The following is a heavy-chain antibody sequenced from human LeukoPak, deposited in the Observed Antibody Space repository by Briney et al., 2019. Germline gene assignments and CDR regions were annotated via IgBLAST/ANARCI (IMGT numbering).Heavy chain of an antibody. V-gene: IGHV5-51*01. CDR1: VYRFTSYW. CDR3: ARHGSSSWPVDY. J-gene: IGHJ4*02. Sequence: GESLKISCQGSVYRFTSYWIAWVRQMPGKGLEWMGMIYPGDSDTRYSPSFQGQVTISADKSISTAYLQWSSLKASDTAMYYCARHGSSSWPVDYWGQGTLVTVSS. CDR2: IYPGDSDT. D-gene: IGHD6-13*01.